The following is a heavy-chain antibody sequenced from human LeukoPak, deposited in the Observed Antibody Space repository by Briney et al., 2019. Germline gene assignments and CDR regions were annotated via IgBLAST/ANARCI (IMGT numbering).Heavy chain of an antibody. CDR2: ISGSGGST. Sequence: GGSLRLSFAASGFTFSSYWMSWVRQAPGKGLEWVSAISGSGGSTYYADSVKGRFTISRDNSKNTLYLQMNSLRAEDTAVYYCAKGIAAAGTGAFDIWGQGTMVTVSS. V-gene: IGHV3-23*01. D-gene: IGHD6-13*01. CDR1: GFTFSSYW. J-gene: IGHJ3*02. CDR3: AKGIAAAGTGAFDI.